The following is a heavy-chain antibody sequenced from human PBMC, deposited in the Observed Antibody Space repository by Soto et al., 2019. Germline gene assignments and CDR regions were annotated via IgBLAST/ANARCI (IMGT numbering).Heavy chain of an antibody. Sequence: ASVKVSCKASGYTFTSYYMHWVRQAPGQGLEWMGIINPSGGSTSYAQKFQGRVTMARDTSTSTVYMELSSLRSEDTAVYYCARDSIAAAGDYYYYGMDVWGQGXTVTVYS. CDR3: ARDSIAAAGDYYYYGMDV. D-gene: IGHD6-13*01. CDR2: INPSGGST. V-gene: IGHV1-46*01. CDR1: GYTFTSYY. J-gene: IGHJ6*02.